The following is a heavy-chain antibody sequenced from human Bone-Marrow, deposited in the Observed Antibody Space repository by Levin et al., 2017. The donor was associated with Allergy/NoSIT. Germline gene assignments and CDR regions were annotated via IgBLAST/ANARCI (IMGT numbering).Heavy chain of an antibody. D-gene: IGHD3-10*01. CDR3: ARDQDYYGSGSRYHDY. V-gene: IGHV1-18*01. CDR2: ISAYNGNT. Sequence: ASVKVSCKASGYTFTSYGISWVRQAPGQGLEWMGWISAYNGNTNYAQKLQGRVTMTTDTSTSTAYMELRSLRSDDTAVYYCARDQDYYGSGSRYHDYWGQGTLVTVSS. CDR1: GYTFTSYG. J-gene: IGHJ4*02.